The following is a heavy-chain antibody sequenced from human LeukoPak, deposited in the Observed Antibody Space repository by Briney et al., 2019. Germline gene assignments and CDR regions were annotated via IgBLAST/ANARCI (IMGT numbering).Heavy chain of an antibody. CDR3: AREDYGSGSYLNWSDS. V-gene: IGHV3-21*01. Sequence: GGSLRLSCAASGFSFSSYSINWVRQAPGKGLEWVSSISGGSSFISYADSVKGRFIISRDNAKNSLSLQMNSLRVEDTAVYYCAREDYGSGSYLNWSDSWGQGTLVTVSS. D-gene: IGHD3-10*01. J-gene: IGHJ5*01. CDR2: ISGGSSFI. CDR1: GFSFSSYS.